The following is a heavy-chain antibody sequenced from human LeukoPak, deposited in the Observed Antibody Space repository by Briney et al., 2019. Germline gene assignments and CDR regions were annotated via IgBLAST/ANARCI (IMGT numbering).Heavy chain of an antibody. V-gene: IGHV1-3*01. Sequence: ASVKVSCEASGYTFTSYAMHWVRQAPGQRLEWMGWINAGNGNTKYSQKFQGRVTITRDTSASTAYMELSSLRSEDTAVYYCARSTVTTTADYWGQGTLVTVSS. CDR3: ARSTVTTTADY. D-gene: IGHD4-17*01. CDR1: GYTFTSYA. CDR2: INAGNGNT. J-gene: IGHJ4*02.